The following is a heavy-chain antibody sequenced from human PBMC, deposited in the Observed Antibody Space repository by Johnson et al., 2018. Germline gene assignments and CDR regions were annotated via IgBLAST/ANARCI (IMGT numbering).Heavy chain of an antibody. V-gene: IGHV4-59*01. J-gene: IGHJ6*02. CDR3: ARDRRDVYGDYYYDGMDV. CDR2: IYYSGST. D-gene: IGHD4-17*01. CDR1: GGSISTYY. Sequence: QVQLQESGPGLVKPSETLSLTCTVSGGSISTYYWSWIRQPPGKGLEWIGYIYYSGSTNYNPSLKSRVTISVDTSKNQFSLKLSSVTAAATAVYYCARDRRDVYGDYYYDGMDVWGQGTTVTVSS.